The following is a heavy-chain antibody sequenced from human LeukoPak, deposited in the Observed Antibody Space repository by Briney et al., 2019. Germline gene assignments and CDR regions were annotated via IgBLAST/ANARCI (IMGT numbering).Heavy chain of an antibody. D-gene: IGHD3-16*01. CDR2: INPNSGGT. J-gene: IGHJ3*02. CDR3: AKGIGRIRGNAFDI. V-gene: IGHV1-2*06. Sequence: ASVKVSCKAPGNTFMHWVRQAPGQGLEWMGLINPNSGGTNYAQKFQGRVTMTRDTSISTAYMELSRLRSDDTAVYYCAKGIGRIRGNAFDIWGQGTMVTVSS. CDR1: GNTF.